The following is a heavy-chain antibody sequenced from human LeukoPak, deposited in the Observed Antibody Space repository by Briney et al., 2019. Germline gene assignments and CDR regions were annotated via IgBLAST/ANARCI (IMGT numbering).Heavy chain of an antibody. V-gene: IGHV3-11*05. D-gene: IGHD2-2*02. J-gene: IGHJ6*02. CDR2: IGSSSTYT. CDR3: ARVYRYDRGDDYNGLYV. Sequence: GGSLRLSCAASGFTFSDYYMSWIRQAPGKGLEWVSYIGSSSTYTNYADSVKGRFTISRDNAKNSLYLQMNSLRAEDTAVYYCARVYRYDRGDDYNGLYVWGPGTTVTVSS. CDR1: GFTFSDYY.